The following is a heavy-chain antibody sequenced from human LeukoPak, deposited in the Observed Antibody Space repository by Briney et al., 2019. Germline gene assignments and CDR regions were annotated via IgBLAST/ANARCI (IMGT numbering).Heavy chain of an antibody. Sequence: SETLSLTCAVSGGSISSGGYSWSWIRQPPGKGLEWIGYIYHSGSTYYNPSLKSRVTISVDRSKNQFSLKLSSVTAADTAVYYCARGPNSGSYYMLDYWGQGTLVTVSS. V-gene: IGHV4-30-2*01. CDR1: GGSISSGGYS. D-gene: IGHD1-26*01. CDR2: IYHSGST. CDR3: ARGPNSGSYYMLDY. J-gene: IGHJ4*02.